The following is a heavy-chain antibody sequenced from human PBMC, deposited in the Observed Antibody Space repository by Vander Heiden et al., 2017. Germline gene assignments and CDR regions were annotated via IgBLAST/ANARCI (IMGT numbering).Heavy chain of an antibody. V-gene: IGHV4-39*01. CDR2: LYHSGTT. CDR1: GVFTTATSFY. D-gene: IGHD3-3*01. Sequence: QLQLQESGPGLVKPSETLFLTCDVSGVFTTATSFYWGWVRQSPGKGLEWIGSLYHSGTTYYNRYLRSRLTISVDTSKTLFSLKLSSVTAADTAVYFCVRGIGDLWYYGMDVWGQGTTVTVSS. J-gene: IGHJ6*01. CDR3: VRGIGDLWYYGMDV.